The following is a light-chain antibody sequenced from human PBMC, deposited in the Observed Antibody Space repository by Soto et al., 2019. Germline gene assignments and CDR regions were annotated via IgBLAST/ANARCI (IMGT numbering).Light chain of an antibody. Sequence: DVVMTQSPPSLPVTLGQPASISCRSSQSLLFRDGNTYLTWFQQRPGQSPRRLIYKVSKRYSGVPDRFSGSGSDTDFTRIISRVEAEDVGVYYCMQGTHWPYTFGQGTKLEIK. CDR2: KVS. CDR3: MQGTHWPYT. J-gene: IGKJ2*01. CDR1: QSLLFRDGNTY. V-gene: IGKV2-30*01.